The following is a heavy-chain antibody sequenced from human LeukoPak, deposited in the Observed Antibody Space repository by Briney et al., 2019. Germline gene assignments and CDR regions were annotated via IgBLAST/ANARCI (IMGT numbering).Heavy chain of an antibody. CDR1: GGSISSYY. J-gene: IGHJ6*02. Sequence: SETLSLTCTVSGGSISSYYWSWIRQPPGKGLEWIGYIYYSGSTNYNPSLKSRVTISVDTSKDQFSLKLSSVTAADTAVYYCARARITIFGVAWKYGMDVWGQGTTVTVSS. D-gene: IGHD3-3*01. V-gene: IGHV4-59*01. CDR2: IYYSGST. CDR3: ARARITIFGVAWKYGMDV.